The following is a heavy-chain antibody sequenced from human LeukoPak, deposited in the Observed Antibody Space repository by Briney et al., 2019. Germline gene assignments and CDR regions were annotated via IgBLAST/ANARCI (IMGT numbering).Heavy chain of an antibody. J-gene: IGHJ4*02. Sequence: SETLSLTRAVSGGSIKSNNWWSWVRQPPGKGLEWIGEIYHSGSTNYNPSLESRVTVSVDKSKNQFSLKLSSVTAADTAVYYCARGREDDAEGFDYWGQGTLVTVSS. D-gene: IGHD1-26*01. CDR3: ARGREDDAEGFDY. CDR1: GGSIKSNNW. CDR2: IYHSGST. V-gene: IGHV4-4*02.